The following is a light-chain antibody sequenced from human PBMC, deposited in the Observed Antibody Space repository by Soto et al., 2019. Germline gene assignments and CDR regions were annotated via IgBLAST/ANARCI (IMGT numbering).Light chain of an antibody. V-gene: IGLV2-14*03. J-gene: IGLJ1*01. CDR2: DVS. CDR1: SSDVGGYNY. CDR3: SSYTSSSTLSTYV. Sequence: QSALTQPASVSGSPGQSITISCNGTSSDVGGYNYVSWYQHHPGKAPKLMIYDVSNRPSGVSNRFSGSKSGNTASLIISGLQAADEADYYCSSYTSSSTLSTYVFGTGTKVTVL.